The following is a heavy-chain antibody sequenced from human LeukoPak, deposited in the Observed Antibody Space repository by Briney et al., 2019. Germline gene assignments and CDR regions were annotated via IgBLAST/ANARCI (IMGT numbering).Heavy chain of an antibody. J-gene: IGHJ5*02. Sequence: SETLSLTCTVSGGSISSGGYYWSWIRQHPGKGLEWIGYIYYSGSTNYNPSLKSRVTISVDTSKKQFSLKLRSVTAADTAVYYCARGESSGSNWFDPWGQGTLVTVSS. D-gene: IGHD3-22*01. V-gene: IGHV4-61*08. CDR2: IYYSGST. CDR3: ARGESSGSNWFDP. CDR1: GGSISSGGYY.